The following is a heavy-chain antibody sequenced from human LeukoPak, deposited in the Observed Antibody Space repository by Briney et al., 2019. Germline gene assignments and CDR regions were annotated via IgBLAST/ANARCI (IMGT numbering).Heavy chain of an antibody. CDR3: SREGDYGDYGRLWYFDL. Sequence: ASVKVSCKTSGYTFTGYFMHWVRQAPGQGLEWMGWINPNSGGTNYAQKFQGRVTMTRDTSISTAYMELTRLRSGDTAMYYCSREGDYGDYGRLWYFDLWGRGTLVTVSS. CDR2: INPNSGGT. CDR1: GYTFTGYF. D-gene: IGHD4-17*01. J-gene: IGHJ2*01. V-gene: IGHV1-2*02.